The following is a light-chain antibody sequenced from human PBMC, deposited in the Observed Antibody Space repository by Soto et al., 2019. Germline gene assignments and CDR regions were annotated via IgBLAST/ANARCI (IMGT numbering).Light chain of an antibody. CDR1: SSDIGGYNY. CDR3: SSYTSNNTRV. J-gene: IGLJ1*01. V-gene: IGLV2-14*01. Sequence: QSALTQPASVSGSPGQSIAISCTGTSSDIGGYNYVSWYQQHPDKAPKLMIYDVNNRPSGVSNRFSGSKSGNTASLTISGLQVEDEADYYCSSYTSNNTRVFGTGTKLTVL. CDR2: DVN.